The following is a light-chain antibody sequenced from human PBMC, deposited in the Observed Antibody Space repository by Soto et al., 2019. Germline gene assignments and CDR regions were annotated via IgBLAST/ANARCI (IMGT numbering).Light chain of an antibody. CDR1: SSDVGGHNY. J-gene: IGLJ1*01. CDR2: EVT. V-gene: IGLV2-14*01. Sequence: QSVLTQPASVSGSPGQSITISCTGTSSDVGGHNYVAWYQQHPGKAPKLMIYEVTNRPSGVSSRFSGSKSGNKASMTISGLQAEDEADYYCSSYTFTSTLYVFGTGTKVTVL. CDR3: SSYTFTSTLYV.